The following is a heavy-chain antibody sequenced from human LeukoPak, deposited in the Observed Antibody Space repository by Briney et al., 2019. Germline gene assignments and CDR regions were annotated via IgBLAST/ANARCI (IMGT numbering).Heavy chain of an antibody. CDR2: ISDVGGT. V-gene: IGHV3-23*01. CDR1: GFTFSSYA. CDR3: AKEAAVICLPRLDP. Sequence: PGGSLRLSCAASGFTFSSYAMSWVRQAPGKGLEWVSGISDVGGTFYADSVRGRFTISRDNSKNTLYLQMNSLRAEDTAVYYCAKEAAVICLPRLDPWGQGTLVTVSS. J-gene: IGHJ5*02. D-gene: IGHD3-3*01.